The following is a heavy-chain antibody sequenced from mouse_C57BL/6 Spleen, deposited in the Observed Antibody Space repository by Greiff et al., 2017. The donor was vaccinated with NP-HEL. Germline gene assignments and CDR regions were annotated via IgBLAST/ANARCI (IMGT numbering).Heavy chain of an antibody. CDR2: ISGGGSYT. CDR1: GFTFSSYA. CDR3: ARDGTQGYYFDY. Sequence: EVMLVESGGGLVKPGGSLKLSCAASGFTFSSYAMSWVRQTPEKRLEWVATISGGGSYTYYPDNVKGRFTISRDNAKNNLYLQMSHLKSEDTAMYYCARDGTQGYYFDYWGQGTTLTVSS. V-gene: IGHV5-4*01. J-gene: IGHJ2*01.